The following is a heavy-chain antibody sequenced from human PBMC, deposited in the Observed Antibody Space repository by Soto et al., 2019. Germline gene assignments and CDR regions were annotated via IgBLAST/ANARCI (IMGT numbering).Heavy chain of an antibody. Sequence: EVQLVESGGALVKPGGSLRLSCAASGFSFSNYSMNWVRQAPGKGLEWVSFISSGSSYIYFRDSVKGRFTISRDDAKSSLYLQMSRLRAEDTAVYYCARVPYCGGDCYDGELDHWGQGTLVTVSS. J-gene: IGHJ4*02. V-gene: IGHV3-21*01. CDR2: ISSGSSYI. D-gene: IGHD2-21*02. CDR3: ARVPYCGGDCYDGELDH. CDR1: GFSFSNYS.